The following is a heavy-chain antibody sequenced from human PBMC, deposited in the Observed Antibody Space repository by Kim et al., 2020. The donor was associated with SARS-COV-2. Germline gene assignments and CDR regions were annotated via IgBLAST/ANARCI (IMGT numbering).Heavy chain of an antibody. CDR3: ARRGVLLWFGELLDPMGAFDI. D-gene: IGHD3-10*01. CDR1: GYSFTSYW. J-gene: IGHJ3*02. Sequence: GESLKISCKGSGYSFTSYWIGWVRQMPGKGLEWMGIIYPGDSDTRYSPSFQGQVTISADKSISTAYLQWSSLKASDTAMYYCARRGVLLWFGELLDPMGAFDIWGQGTMVTVSS. CDR2: IYPGDSDT. V-gene: IGHV5-51*01.